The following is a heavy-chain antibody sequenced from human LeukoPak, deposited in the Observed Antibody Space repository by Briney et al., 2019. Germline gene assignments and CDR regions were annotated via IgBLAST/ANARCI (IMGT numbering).Heavy chain of an antibody. CDR1: GFTFSNYA. D-gene: IGHD3-22*01. V-gene: IGHV3-23*01. CDR2: ISGSGDST. Sequence: GSLRLSCAASGFTFSNYAMSWVRQAPGKRLEWVSAISGSGDSTYYEDSVKGRFTISRDNSKNTLYLQMNSLRAEDTAVYYCATYRYDSSARLWFDAFDIWGQGTMVTVSS. CDR3: ATYRYDSSARLWFDAFDI. J-gene: IGHJ3*02.